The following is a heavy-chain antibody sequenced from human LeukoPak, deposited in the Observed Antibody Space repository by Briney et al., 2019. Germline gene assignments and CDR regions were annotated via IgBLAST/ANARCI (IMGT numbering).Heavy chain of an antibody. D-gene: IGHD3-3*01. Sequence: PGGSLRLSCAASGFTFSSYGMHWVRQAPGKGLEWVAVISYDGSNKYYADSVKGRFTISRDNSKNTLYLQMNSLRAEDTAVYYCARTSYDFWSGYYIDYWGQGTLVTVSS. CDR3: ARTSYDFWSGYYIDY. V-gene: IGHV3-30*03. CDR2: ISYDGSNK. CDR1: GFTFSSYG. J-gene: IGHJ4*02.